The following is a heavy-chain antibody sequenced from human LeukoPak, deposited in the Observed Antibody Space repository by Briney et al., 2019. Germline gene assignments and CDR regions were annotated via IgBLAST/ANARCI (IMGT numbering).Heavy chain of an antibody. CDR1: GFTFSGSA. CDR3: TGNYYGSGSYADFDY. CDR2: IRSTANGYAT. Sequence: GGSLRLSCAASGFTFSGSALHWVRQASGKGLEWVGRIRSTANGYATTYAASVKGRFTISRDDSKNTAYLQMDSLKTEDTAVYYCTGNYYGSGSYADFDYWGQGTLVTVSS. J-gene: IGHJ4*02. D-gene: IGHD3-10*01. V-gene: IGHV3-73*01.